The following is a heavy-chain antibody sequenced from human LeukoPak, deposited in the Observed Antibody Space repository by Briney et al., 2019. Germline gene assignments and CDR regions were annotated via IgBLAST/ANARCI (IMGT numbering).Heavy chain of an antibody. D-gene: IGHD3-10*01. J-gene: IGHJ4*02. V-gene: IGHV3-23*01. CDR1: GFTFSSYA. Sequence: GGSLRLSCAASGFTFSSYAMSWVHQAPGKGLEWVSAISGNGGSSYYADSVKARFTISRDNSENTLFLQMNSLRAEDTAVYYCAKDVDFGSGFYPYYFDYWGQGALVTVSS. CDR3: AKDVDFGSGFYPYYFDY. CDR2: ISGNGGSS.